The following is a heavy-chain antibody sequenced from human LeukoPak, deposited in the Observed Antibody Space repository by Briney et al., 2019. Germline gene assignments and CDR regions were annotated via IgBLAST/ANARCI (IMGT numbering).Heavy chain of an antibody. CDR3: ARVWIQLWFIDY. CDR2: INQDGSKK. V-gene: IGHV3-7*01. D-gene: IGHD5-18*01. J-gene: IGHJ4*02. CDR1: GFTFTDYW. Sequence: PGGSLRLSCTTSGFTFTDYWMTWVRQAPGKGLEWVANINQDGSKKFYVDSVKGRFTISGDNAKNALYLQMNSLRAEDTAVYYCARVWIQLWFIDYWGQGTLVTVSS.